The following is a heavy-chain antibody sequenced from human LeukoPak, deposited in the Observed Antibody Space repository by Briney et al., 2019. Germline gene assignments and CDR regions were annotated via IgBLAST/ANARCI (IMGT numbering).Heavy chain of an antibody. J-gene: IGHJ1*01. V-gene: IGHV3-30-3*01. Sequence: GGSLRLSCAASGFTFSSYAMHWVRQAPGKGLEWVAVISYDGSNKYYADSVKGRFTISRDNSKNTLYLQMNSLRAEDTAVYYCARRIAVADPYAEYFQHWGQGTLVTVSS. D-gene: IGHD6-19*01. CDR3: ARRIAVADPYAEYFQH. CDR2: ISYDGSNK. CDR1: GFTFSSYA.